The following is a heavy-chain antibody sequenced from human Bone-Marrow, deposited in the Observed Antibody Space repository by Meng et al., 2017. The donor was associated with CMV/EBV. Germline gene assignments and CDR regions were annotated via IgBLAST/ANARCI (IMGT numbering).Heavy chain of an antibody. V-gene: IGHV1-18*01. CDR3: ARASSGYSNY. CDR2: ISAYNGNT. Sequence: ASVKVSCKASGGTFSSSVTSWVRQAPGQGLEWMGWISAYNGNTNYAQKLQGRVTMTTDTSTSTAYMELRSLRSDDTAVYYCARASSGYSNYWGQGTLVTVSS. CDR1: GGTFSSSV. J-gene: IGHJ4*02. D-gene: IGHD4-23*01.